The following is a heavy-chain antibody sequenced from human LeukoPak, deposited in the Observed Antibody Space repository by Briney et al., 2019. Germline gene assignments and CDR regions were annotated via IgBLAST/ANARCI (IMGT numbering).Heavy chain of an antibody. CDR1: GFTFSSYG. CDR3: AKGSAYGGRSLRAPDAFDI. J-gene: IGHJ3*02. D-gene: IGHD4-23*01. V-gene: IGHV3-30*02. Sequence: GGSLRLSCAASGFTFSSYGMHWVRQAPGKGLEWVAFIRYDGSNKYYADSVKGRFTISRDNSKNTLYLQMNSLRAEDTAVYYCAKGSAYGGRSLRAPDAFDIWGQGTMVTVSS. CDR2: IRYDGSNK.